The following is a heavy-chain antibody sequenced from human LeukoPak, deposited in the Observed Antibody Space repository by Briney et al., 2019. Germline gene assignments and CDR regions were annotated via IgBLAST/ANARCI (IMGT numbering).Heavy chain of an antibody. CDR2: ISAYNGNP. D-gene: IGHD6-19*01. V-gene: IGHV1-18*01. CDR1: GYTFTSYG. CDR3: ARAYPRGGWYCYFDY. Sequence: ASVKFPCKASGYTFTSYGISWGGRAPGQGLEWMGWISAYNGNPNYSQKPQGRVTITTDTSTSTAYMELRSLRSGDTAVYYCARAYPRGGWYCYFDYWGQGTLVTVSS. J-gene: IGHJ4*02.